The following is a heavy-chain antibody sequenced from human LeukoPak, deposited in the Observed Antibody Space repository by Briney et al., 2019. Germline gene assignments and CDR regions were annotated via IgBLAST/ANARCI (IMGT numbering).Heavy chain of an antibody. Sequence: KTGGSLRLSCAASGFTFSSCGFNWVRQAPGKGLEWVSSIGPTGTDRYYADSVRGRFTISRDNAKNSMYLQMDSLRDEYTAVYYCATETIGRHYDYWGQGTLLTVSS. D-gene: IGHD1-14*01. CDR2: IGPTGTDR. CDR1: GFTFSSCG. J-gene: IGHJ4*02. V-gene: IGHV3-21*01. CDR3: ATETIGRHYDY.